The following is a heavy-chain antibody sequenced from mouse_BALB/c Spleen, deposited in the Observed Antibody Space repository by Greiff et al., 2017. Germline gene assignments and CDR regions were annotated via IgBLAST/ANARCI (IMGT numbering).Heavy chain of an antibody. CDR2: INPGSGGT. CDR3: ARDGYPSYYAMDY. CDR1: GYAFTNYL. Sequence: VQLQESGAELVRPGTSVKVSCKASGYAFTNYLIEWVKQRPGQGLEWIGVINPGSGGTNYNEKFKGKATLTADKSSSTAYMQLSSLTSDDSAVYFCARDGYPSYYAMDYWGQGTSVTVSS. V-gene: IGHV1-54*01. J-gene: IGHJ4*01. D-gene: IGHD2-3*01.